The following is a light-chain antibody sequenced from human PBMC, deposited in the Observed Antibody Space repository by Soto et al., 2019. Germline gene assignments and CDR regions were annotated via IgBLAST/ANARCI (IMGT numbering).Light chain of an antibody. Sequence: QSVLTQPRSVSGSPGQSVTISCAGTSSDDGVYNYVSWYQQYPGKAPKLIISDVSKRPSGVPDRFSGSKSGNTASLTISGLQAEDEADYYCCSYAGTYTPVVFGGGTKLTVL. CDR3: CSYAGTYTPVV. CDR2: DVS. CDR1: SSDDGVYNY. J-gene: IGLJ2*01. V-gene: IGLV2-11*01.